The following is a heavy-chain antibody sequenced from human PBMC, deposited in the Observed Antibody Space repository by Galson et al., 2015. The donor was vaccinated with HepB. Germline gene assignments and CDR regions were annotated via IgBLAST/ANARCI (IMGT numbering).Heavy chain of an antibody. CDR1: GFSFSNYA. CDR3: ARVQEIFGNVLQWGPFDY. CDR2: ISFDGSKT. D-gene: IGHD3-3*01. Sequence: SLRLSCAASGFSFSNYAMHWVRQAPGKGLEWVSLISFDGSKTYYSDSVMGRVTISRDNSKNTLYLQMNSLKTEDTAMYYCARVQEIFGNVLQWGPFDYWGQGTLVTVSS. J-gene: IGHJ4*02. V-gene: IGHV3-30*01.